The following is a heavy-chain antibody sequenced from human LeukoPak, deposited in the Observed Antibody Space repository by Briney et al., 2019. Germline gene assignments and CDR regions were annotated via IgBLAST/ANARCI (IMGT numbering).Heavy chain of an antibody. Sequence: PGGSLRLSCAASGFTFSSYAMHWVRQAPGKGLEWVAFIHYDGSNNYYADSVKGRFTISRDNSKNTLYLQMNSLRAEDTAVYYCAKTGHDYGDYFIGMIFDYWGQGTLVTVSS. J-gene: IGHJ4*02. V-gene: IGHV3-30*02. CDR2: IHYDGSNN. CDR1: GFTFSSYA. CDR3: AKTGHDYGDYFIGMIFDY. D-gene: IGHD4-17*01.